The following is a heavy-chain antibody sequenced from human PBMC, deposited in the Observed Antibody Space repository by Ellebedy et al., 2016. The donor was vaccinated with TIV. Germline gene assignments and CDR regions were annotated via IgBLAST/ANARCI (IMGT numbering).Heavy chain of an antibody. CDR2: MNPNRGET. Sequence: AASVKVSCKASGYTFTSYDINWVRQATGQGLEWMGRMNPNRGETGYEQKFKDRLTITRDTSISTAYMELSNLRSEDTAVYYCARDLGIATAVGYWGQGTLVTVSS. V-gene: IGHV1-8*01. CDR3: ARDLGIATAVGY. D-gene: IGHD6-13*01. CDR1: GYTFTSYD. J-gene: IGHJ4*02.